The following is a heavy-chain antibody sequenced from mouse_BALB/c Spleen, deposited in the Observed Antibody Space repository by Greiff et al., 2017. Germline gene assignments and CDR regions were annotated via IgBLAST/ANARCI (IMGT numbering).Heavy chain of an antibody. J-gene: IGHJ3*01. Sequence: QVQLQQSGAELVRPGASVTLSCKASGYTFTDYEMHWVKQTPVHGLEWIGAIDPETGGTAYNQKFKGKATLTADKSSSTAYMELRSLTSEDSAVYYCTRNYYGYPFAYWGQGTLVTVSA. CDR2: IDPETGGT. CDR3: TRNYYGYPFAY. D-gene: IGHD1-2*01. V-gene: IGHV1-15*01. CDR1: GYTFTDYE.